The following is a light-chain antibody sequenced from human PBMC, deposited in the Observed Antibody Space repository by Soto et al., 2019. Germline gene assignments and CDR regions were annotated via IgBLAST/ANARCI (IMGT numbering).Light chain of an antibody. CDR1: QSVRSNY. J-gene: IGKJ2*01. V-gene: IGKV3-20*01. CDR3: QQYGGSPYT. Sequence: EIVLTQSPGTLSLSPGERATLSCRASQSVRSNYLAWYQQKPGQAPRLLIYGASSRATGIPDRFSGTGSGTDLPLTIRRLEPEDFAVYYCQQYGGSPYTFGQGTKLEIK. CDR2: GAS.